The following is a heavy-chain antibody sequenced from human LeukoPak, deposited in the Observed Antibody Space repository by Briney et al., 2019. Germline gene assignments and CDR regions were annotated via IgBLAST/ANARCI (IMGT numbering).Heavy chain of an antibody. CDR3: ARMNCGGDCYLAY. CDR2: IYYSGST. V-gene: IGHV4-59*01. Sequence: SETLSLTCTVSGGSISSYYWSWIRQPPGKGLEWIGYIYYSGSTNYNPSLKSRVTISVDTSKNQFSLKLSSVTAADTAVYYCARMNCGGDCYLAYWGQGTLVTVSS. CDR1: GGSISSYY. J-gene: IGHJ4*02. D-gene: IGHD2-21*01.